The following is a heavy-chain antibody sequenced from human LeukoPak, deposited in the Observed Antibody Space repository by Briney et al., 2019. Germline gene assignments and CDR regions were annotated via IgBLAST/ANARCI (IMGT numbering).Heavy chain of an antibody. CDR3: ARGGPAAIFPSHYYYYYMDV. Sequence: ASVKVSCKASGYTFTSYDINWVRQATGQGLEWMGWMNPNSGNTGYAQKFQGRVTMTRNTSISTAYMELSSLRSEDTAVYYCARGGPAAIFPSHYYYYYMDVWGKGTTVTVSS. D-gene: IGHD2-2*02. CDR2: MNPNSGNT. J-gene: IGHJ6*03. V-gene: IGHV1-8*01. CDR1: GYTFTSYD.